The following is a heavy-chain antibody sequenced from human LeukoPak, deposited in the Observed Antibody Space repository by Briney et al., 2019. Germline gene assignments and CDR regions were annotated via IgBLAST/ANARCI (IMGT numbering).Heavy chain of an antibody. Sequence: ASVTVSCKAYRYTFTSYDINWVRQATGQGLEWMGWMNPNSGNTGYAQKFQGRVTMTRDTSTGTAYMELSSLRSEDTAVYYCVRAIGIEVPGAGYWGQGTLVTVSS. CDR3: VRAIGIEVPGAGY. CDR1: RYTFTSYD. CDR2: MNPNSGNT. D-gene: IGHD3-22*01. J-gene: IGHJ4*02. V-gene: IGHV1-8*01.